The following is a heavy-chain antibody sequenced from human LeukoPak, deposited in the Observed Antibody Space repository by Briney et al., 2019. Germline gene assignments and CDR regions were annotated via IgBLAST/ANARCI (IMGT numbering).Heavy chain of an antibody. CDR3: ARDPGRWQQLGYFDY. CDR1: GGSVSSGSYY. D-gene: IGHD5-24*01. CDR2: IYYSGST. V-gene: IGHV4-61*01. J-gene: IGHJ4*02. Sequence: SETLSLTCTVSGGSVSSGSYYWSWIRQPPGKGLEWIGYIYYSGSTNYNYSLKSRVTISAGTSKNQFSLKLSSVTAADTAMYYCARDPGRWQQLGYFDYWGQGTLVTVSS.